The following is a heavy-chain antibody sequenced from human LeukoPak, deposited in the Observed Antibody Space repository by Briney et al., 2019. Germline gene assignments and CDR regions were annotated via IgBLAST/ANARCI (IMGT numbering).Heavy chain of an antibody. Sequence: GASVKVSCKASGGTFSSYAISWVRQAPGQGLEWMGRIIPIFGTANYAQKFQGRVTITTDESTSTAYMELSSLRPEDTAVYYCARDPSPIAVAVAFDIWGQGTMVTVSS. CDR2: IIPIFGTA. V-gene: IGHV1-69*05. CDR1: GGTFSSYA. J-gene: IGHJ3*02. CDR3: ARDPSPIAVAVAFDI. D-gene: IGHD6-19*01.